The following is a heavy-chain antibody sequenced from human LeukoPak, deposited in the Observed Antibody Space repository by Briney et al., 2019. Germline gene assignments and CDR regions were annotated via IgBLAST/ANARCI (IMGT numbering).Heavy chain of an antibody. Sequence: SETLSLTCGVSGGSFSGHYWSWIRQPPGKGLEWIGEISHTGTTHSNPSLKSRVTISVDTPKNQFSLRLTSVTAADTAVYYCAGRKLGNDYWGQGTLVTVSS. CDR2: ISHTGTT. V-gene: IGHV4-34*01. D-gene: IGHD7-27*01. J-gene: IGHJ4*02. CDR3: AGRKLGNDY. CDR1: GGSFSGHY.